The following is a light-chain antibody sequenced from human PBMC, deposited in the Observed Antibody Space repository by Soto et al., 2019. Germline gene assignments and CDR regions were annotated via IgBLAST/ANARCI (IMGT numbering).Light chain of an antibody. V-gene: IGKV3-11*01. Sequence: EIVLTQSPATLSLSPGERATLSCRASQSVSSYLAWYQQKPGQAPRLLIYDASNRATGIPARFSGSGSGTDFTLTISSLGPEDFAVYYCQQRSNWPPGFTVGPGTKVDIK. J-gene: IGKJ3*01. CDR3: QQRSNWPPGFT. CDR1: QSVSSY. CDR2: DAS.